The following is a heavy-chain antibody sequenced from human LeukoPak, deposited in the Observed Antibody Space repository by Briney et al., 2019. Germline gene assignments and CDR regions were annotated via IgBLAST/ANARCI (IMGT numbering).Heavy chain of an antibody. CDR2: IRSKANSYAT. Sequence: GGSLRLSCATSGFSFSSYAMSWVRQAPGKGLEWVGRIRSKANSYATAYAASVKGRFTISRDDSKNTAYLQMNSLKTEDTAVYYCTRLHYGSGSSDFDIWGQGTMVTVSS. CDR3: TRLHYGSGSSDFDI. D-gene: IGHD3-10*01. V-gene: IGHV3-73*01. J-gene: IGHJ3*02. CDR1: GFSFSSYA.